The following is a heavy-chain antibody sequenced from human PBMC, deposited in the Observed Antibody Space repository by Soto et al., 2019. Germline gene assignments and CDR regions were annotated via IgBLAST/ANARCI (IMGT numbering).Heavy chain of an antibody. CDR1: GFTFSSYS. J-gene: IGHJ4*02. V-gene: IGHV3-21*01. CDR2: ISSSSSYI. Sequence: GGSLRLSCAASGFTFSSYSMNWVRQAPGKGLEWVSSISSSSSYIYYADSVKGRFTISRDNAKNSLYLQMNSLRAEDTAVYYCARPENFIAAAGPPNIWGQGTLVTVSS. D-gene: IGHD6-13*01. CDR3: ARPENFIAAAGPPNI.